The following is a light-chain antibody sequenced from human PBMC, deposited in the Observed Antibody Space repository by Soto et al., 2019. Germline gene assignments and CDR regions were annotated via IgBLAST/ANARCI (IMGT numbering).Light chain of an antibody. J-gene: IGKJ1*01. CDR3: QQSDTIPRP. CDR1: QSITSY. V-gene: IGKV1-39*01. CDR2: AAS. Sequence: DIQMTQSPSSLSASVGDRVTITCRATQSITSYLNWYQQKPGKAPKLLIYAASSLQSGVPSRFSGGGSGTDFTLTISSLQPEDFSTYYCQQSDTIPRPCGHGTKVDIK.